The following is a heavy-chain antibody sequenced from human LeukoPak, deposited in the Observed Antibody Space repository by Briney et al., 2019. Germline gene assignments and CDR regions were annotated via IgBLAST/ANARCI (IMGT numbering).Heavy chain of an antibody. J-gene: IGHJ4*02. CDR2: INPNSGGT. CDR1: GYTFTGYY. Sequence: ASVKVSCKASGYTFTGYYMHWVRQAPGQGLEWMGWINPNSGGTNYAQKFQGRVTMTRDTSISTAYMELSRLRSDDTAVYYCARDTGDSSGYYFGYWGQGTLVTVSS. V-gene: IGHV1-2*02. D-gene: IGHD3-22*01. CDR3: ARDTGDSSGYYFGY.